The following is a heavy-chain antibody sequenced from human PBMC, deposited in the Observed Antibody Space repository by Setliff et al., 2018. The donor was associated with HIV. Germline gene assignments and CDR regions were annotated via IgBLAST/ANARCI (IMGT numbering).Heavy chain of an antibody. D-gene: IGHD3-10*01. J-gene: IGHJ4*02. CDR3: ASRRGIEFYFDI. CDR2: INHRGDT. CDR1: GGSFSGYY. Sequence: PSETLSLTCAVYGGSFSGYYWTWIRQPPGKGLEWIGDINHRGDTKYNPSLRSRVIISVGSSYNHFSLKLSSVTAADTGVYYCASRRGIEFYFDIWGQGTPVTVSS. V-gene: IGHV4-34*01.